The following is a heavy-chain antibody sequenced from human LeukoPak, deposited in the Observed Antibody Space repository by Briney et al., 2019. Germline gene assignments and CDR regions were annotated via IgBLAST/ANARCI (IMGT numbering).Heavy chain of an antibody. V-gene: IGHV4-34*01. CDR3: ARETDTAMGGLDYYYMDV. J-gene: IGHJ6*03. CDR1: GGSFSGYY. Sequence: SEXXSLTXAXYGGSFSGYYWSWIRQPPGKGLEWIGEINHSGSTNYNPSLKSRVTISVDTSKNQFSLKLSSVTAADTAVYYCARETDTAMGGLDYYYMDVWGKGTTVTVSS. CDR2: INHSGST. D-gene: IGHD5-18*01.